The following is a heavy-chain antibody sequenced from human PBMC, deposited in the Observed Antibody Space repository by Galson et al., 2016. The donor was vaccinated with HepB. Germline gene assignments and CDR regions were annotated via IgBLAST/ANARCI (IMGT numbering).Heavy chain of an antibody. Sequence: SLRLSCAASGFTVSSNYMSWVRQPPGKGLEWVSIIYAGGRTYYADSVKGRFTISRDISKNTLFLQMNRLRVEDTAVYFCARGPWSDVVGPIRAPPDYWGQGTQVTVSS. J-gene: IGHJ4*02. D-gene: IGHD1-26*01. CDR1: GFTVSSNY. CDR2: IYAGGRT. V-gene: IGHV3-66*01. CDR3: ARGPWSDVVGPIRAPPDY.